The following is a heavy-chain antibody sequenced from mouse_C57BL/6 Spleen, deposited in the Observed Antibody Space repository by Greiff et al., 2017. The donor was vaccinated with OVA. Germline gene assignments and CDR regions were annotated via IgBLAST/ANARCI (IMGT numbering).Heavy chain of an antibody. D-gene: IGHD1-1*01. Sequence: QVQLKQSGAELVRPGTSVKMSCKASGYTFTNYWIGWAKQRPGHGLEWIGDIYPGGGYTNYNEKFKGKATLTADTSSSTAYMQFSSLTSEDSAIYYCARAEVGPGYVDVWGKGTTVTVSS. CDR1: GYTFTNYW. J-gene: IGHJ1*03. CDR2: IYPGGGYT. V-gene: IGHV1-63*01. CDR3: ARAEVGPGYVDV.